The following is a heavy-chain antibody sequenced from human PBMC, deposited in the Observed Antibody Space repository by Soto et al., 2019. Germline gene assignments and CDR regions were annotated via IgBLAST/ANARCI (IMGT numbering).Heavy chain of an antibody. CDR1: GFTFSSYA. CDR2: ISYDGSNK. D-gene: IGHD3-22*01. V-gene: IGHV3-30-3*01. CDR3: ARMDGSGYYGSYFDY. Sequence: QVQLVECGGGVVQPGTSLRLSCAASGFTFSSYAMHWVRQAPGKGLEWVAIISYDGSNKYYADSVKGRFTISRDNSKSTLFLQMNSLRAEDTAVYYCARMDGSGYYGSYFDYWGQGTLVTVSS. J-gene: IGHJ4*02.